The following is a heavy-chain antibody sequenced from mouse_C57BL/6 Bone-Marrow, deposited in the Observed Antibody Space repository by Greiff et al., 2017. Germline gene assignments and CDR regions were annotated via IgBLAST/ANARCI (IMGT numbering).Heavy chain of an antibody. D-gene: IGHD3-2*02. Sequence: EVKLQQSGPELVKPGASVKISCKASGYSFTGYYMNWVKQSPEKSLEWIGEINPSTGGTTYNQKFKAKATLTVDKSSSTAYMQLKSLTSEDSAVYYCAKKPAGDSSGYFAYWGQGTLVTVSA. CDR2: INPSTGGT. CDR3: AKKPAGDSSGYFAY. CDR1: GYSFTGYY. J-gene: IGHJ3*01. V-gene: IGHV1-42*01.